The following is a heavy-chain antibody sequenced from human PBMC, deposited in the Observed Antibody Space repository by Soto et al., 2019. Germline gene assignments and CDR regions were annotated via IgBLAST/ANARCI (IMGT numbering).Heavy chain of an antibody. CDR1: GGTFSNFT. Sequence: QVQLVQSGAEVKKPGSSVKVSCKASGGTFSNFTISWVRQAPGQGLEWMGGIIPIFGTTNYAQKFRGRITITADESTSIAYMELSSLISEDTAVYYCAKGEGRSWYFWFDPWGQGTLVTVSS. V-gene: IGHV1-69*01. CDR3: AKGEGRSWYFWFDP. CDR2: IIPIFGTT. J-gene: IGHJ5*02. D-gene: IGHD6-13*01.